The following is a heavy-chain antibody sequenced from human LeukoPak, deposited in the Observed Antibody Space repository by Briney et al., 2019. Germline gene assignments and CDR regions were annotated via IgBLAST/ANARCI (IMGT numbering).Heavy chain of an antibody. V-gene: IGHV3-66*01. CDR3: VRESITAPVVFDF. CDR1: GFTVSSNY. Sequence: GSLRLSCAASGFTVSSNYMSWVRQAPGKGLEWVSVIYSGGSSYYADSVKGRFTISRDNSTNTLYLQMNSLRAEDTAVCYCVRESITAPVVFDFWGQGTMVTVSP. J-gene: IGHJ3*01. D-gene: IGHD6-6*01. CDR2: IYSGGSS.